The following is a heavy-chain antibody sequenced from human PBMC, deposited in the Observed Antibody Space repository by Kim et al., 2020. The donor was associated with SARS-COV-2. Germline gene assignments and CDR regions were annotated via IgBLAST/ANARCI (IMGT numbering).Heavy chain of an antibody. CDR2: ISYDGSNK. Sequence: GGSLRLSCAASGFTFSSYAMHWVRQAPGKGLEWVAVISYDGSNKYYADSVKGRFTISRDNSKNTLYLQMNSLRAEDTAVYYCARGEGYSSGWSPRGLPFDYWGQGTLVTVSS. D-gene: IGHD6-19*01. CDR3: ARGEGYSSGWSPRGLPFDY. J-gene: IGHJ4*02. CDR1: GFTFSSYA. V-gene: IGHV3-30*04.